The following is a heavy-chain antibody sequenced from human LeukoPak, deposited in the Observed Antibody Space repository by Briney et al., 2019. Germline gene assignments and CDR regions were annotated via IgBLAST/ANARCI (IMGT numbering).Heavy chain of an antibody. Sequence: GGSLRLSCAASGFTFSSYAMHWVRQAPGKGLEWVAVISYDGSNKYYADSVKGRFTISRDNSKNTLYLQMNSLRAEDTAVYYCTYDSSGSSHFDYWGQGTLVTVSS. J-gene: IGHJ4*02. V-gene: IGHV3-30*04. D-gene: IGHD3-22*01. CDR2: ISYDGSNK. CDR1: GFTFSSYA. CDR3: TYDSSGSSHFDY.